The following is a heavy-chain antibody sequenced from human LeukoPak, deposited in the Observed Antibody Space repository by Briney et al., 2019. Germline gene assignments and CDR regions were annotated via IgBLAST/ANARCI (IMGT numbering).Heavy chain of an antibody. CDR2: IWYDGSNK. D-gene: IGHD2-21*02. J-gene: IGHJ4*02. CDR3: ARPVVTATYFDY. Sequence: GGSLRLSCAASGFTFSSYGMHWVRQAPGKGLEWVAVIWYDGSNKYYADSVKGRFTISRDNSKNTLYLQMNSLRAEDTAVYYCARPVVTATYFDYWGQGTLVTVSS. V-gene: IGHV3-33*01. CDR1: GFTFSSYG.